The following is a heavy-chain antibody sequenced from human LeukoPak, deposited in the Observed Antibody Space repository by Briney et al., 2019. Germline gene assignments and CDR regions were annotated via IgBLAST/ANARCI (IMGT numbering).Heavy chain of an antibody. CDR2: INPSGGST. J-gene: IGHJ4*02. V-gene: IGHV1-46*01. CDR3: AAPSSKWDTPKY. CDR1: GYAFTTYY. D-gene: IGHD6-13*01. Sequence: ASVKVSCKASGYAFTTYYMHWMRQAPGQGLEWMGIINPSGGSTSYAQKFQGRVTMTRDTSTSTVYMELSSLRSEDTAVYYCAAPSSKWDTPKYWGQGTVVTVSS.